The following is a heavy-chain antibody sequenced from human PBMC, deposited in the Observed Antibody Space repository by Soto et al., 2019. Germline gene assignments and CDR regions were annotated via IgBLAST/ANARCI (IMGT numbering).Heavy chain of an antibody. Sequence: PGGSLSLSCAASGFTVSSNYMRWVRQAPGKGLEWVSVIYSGGSTYYADSVKGRFTISRDNSKKTLYLQMNNLRAEDTAVYYCARDRVESGYPEYFQHWGQGTLVTVSS. D-gene: IGHD3-22*01. CDR3: ARDRVESGYPEYFQH. J-gene: IGHJ1*01. V-gene: IGHV3-53*01. CDR1: GFTVSSNY. CDR2: IYSGGST.